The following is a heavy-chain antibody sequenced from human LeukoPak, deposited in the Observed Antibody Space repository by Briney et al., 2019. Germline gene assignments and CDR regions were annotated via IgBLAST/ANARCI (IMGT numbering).Heavy chain of an antibody. CDR1: GYTFTSYG. CDR2: ISAYNGNT. D-gene: IGHD5-18*01. J-gene: IGHJ4*02. Sequence: ASVKVSCKASGYTFTSYGISWVRQAPGQGLEWMGWISAYNGNTSYAQKLQGRVTMTTDTSTSTAYMELRSLRSDDTAVYYCARGRRGYSYGYCDYWGQGTLVTVSS. CDR3: ARGRRGYSYGYCDY. V-gene: IGHV1-18*04.